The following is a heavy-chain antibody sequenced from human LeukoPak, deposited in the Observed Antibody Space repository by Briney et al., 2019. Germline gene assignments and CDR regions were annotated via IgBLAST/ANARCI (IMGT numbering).Heavy chain of an antibody. V-gene: IGHV3-21*04. CDR1: GFTFSSYS. CDR2: ISSSSSYI. J-gene: IGHJ5*02. D-gene: IGHD3-10*01. CDR3: AKDPYYGSGSLNWFDP. Sequence: PGGSLRLSCAASGFTFSSYSMNWVRQAPWKGLEWVSSISSSSSYIYYANSVKGRFTISRDNAKNSLYLQMNSLRAEDTAVYYCAKDPYYGSGSLNWFDPWGQGTLVTVSS.